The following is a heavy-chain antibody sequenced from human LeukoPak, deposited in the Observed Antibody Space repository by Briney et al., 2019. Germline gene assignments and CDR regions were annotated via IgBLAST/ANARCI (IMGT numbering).Heavy chain of an antibody. D-gene: IGHD3-3*01. CDR2: IWYDGGNK. CDR3: AKVGPLEWLLSLDY. CDR1: GFTFSSYG. J-gene: IGHJ4*02. Sequence: GRSLRLSCAASGFTFSSYGMHWVRQAPGKGLEWVAVIWYDGGNKYYADSVKGRFTISRDNSKNSLYLQMNSLRAEDTAVYYCAKVGPLEWLLSLDYWGQGTLVTVSS. V-gene: IGHV3-33*06.